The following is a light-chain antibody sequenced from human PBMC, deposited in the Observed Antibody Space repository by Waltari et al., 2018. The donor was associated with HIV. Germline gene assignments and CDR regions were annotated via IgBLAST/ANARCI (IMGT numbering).Light chain of an antibody. Sequence: QSALTQPPSASGSPGQSVTISCTGTSSDICGYTYVPWYQQYPGKAPKLMIYEVSKRPSGVPDRFSGSKSANTASLTVSGLQAEDEADYYCSSYGGSANLLFGGGTKLTVL. CDR3: SSYGGSANLL. CDR2: EVS. J-gene: IGLJ2*01. V-gene: IGLV2-8*01. CDR1: SSDICGYTY.